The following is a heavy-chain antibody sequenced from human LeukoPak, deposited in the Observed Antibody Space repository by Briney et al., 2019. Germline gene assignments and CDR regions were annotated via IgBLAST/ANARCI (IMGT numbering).Heavy chain of an antibody. CDR2: IYYSGST. Sequence: TSETLSLTCTVSGGSISSDSYYWSWIRQHPGQGLEWIGYIYYSGSTYYNPSFKSRVTISVDTSKNQFSLKLSSVTAADTAVYYCARNYYFDYWGQGTLVTVSS. CDR1: GGSISSDSYY. V-gene: IGHV4-31*03. J-gene: IGHJ4*02. CDR3: ARNYYFDY.